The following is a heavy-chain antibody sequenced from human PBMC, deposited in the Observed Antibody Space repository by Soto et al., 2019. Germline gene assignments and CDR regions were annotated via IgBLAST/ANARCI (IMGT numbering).Heavy chain of an antibody. D-gene: IGHD3-22*01. J-gene: IGHJ5*02. V-gene: IGHV1-8*01. CDR2: MNLNSGNT. CDR3: ARGRYYYDSRWFDP. CDR1: GYTFTSYD. Sequence: QVQLVQSGAEVKKPGASVKVSCKASGYTFTSYDINWVRQATGQGLEWMGWMNLNSGNTGYAQKFQGRVTMTRNTSISTAYMELSSLRSEDTAVYYCARGRYYYDSRWFDPWGQGTLVTVSS.